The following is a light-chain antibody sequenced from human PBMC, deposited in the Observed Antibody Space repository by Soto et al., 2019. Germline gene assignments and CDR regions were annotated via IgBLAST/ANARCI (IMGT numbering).Light chain of an antibody. Sequence: DIQMTQSPSSLSASLGDRVTITCRASQGIGLYLAWFQQRPGRVPSLLIYAASTLQSGVPSRFSGSGSGTDFTLTISSLQPEDVATYYCQKYNSPPLTFGGGTKVDIK. CDR1: QGIGLY. V-gene: IGKV1-27*01. CDR3: QKYNSPPLT. J-gene: IGKJ4*01. CDR2: AAS.